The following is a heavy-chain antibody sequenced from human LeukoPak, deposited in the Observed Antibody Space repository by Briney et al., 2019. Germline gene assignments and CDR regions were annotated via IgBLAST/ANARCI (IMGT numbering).Heavy chain of an antibody. CDR2: INHSGST. D-gene: IGHD3-22*01. Sequence: SETLSLSCAVYGGSFSGYYWRWIRQPPGKGLEWIGEINHSGSTDYNPSLKSRVTISVDTSKNQFSLKLSSVTAADTAVYYCARAVDSSGYYALDYWGQGTLVTVSS. CDR1: GGSFSGYY. CDR3: ARAVDSSGYYALDY. V-gene: IGHV4-34*01. J-gene: IGHJ4*02.